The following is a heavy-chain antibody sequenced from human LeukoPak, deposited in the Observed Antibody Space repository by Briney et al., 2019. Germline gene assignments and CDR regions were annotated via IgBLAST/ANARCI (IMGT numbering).Heavy chain of an antibody. J-gene: IGHJ6*02. V-gene: IGHV3-7*01. D-gene: IGHD2-2*01. CDR2: IKQDGSEK. CDR3: ARDFPSDIVVVPAATLYYYYGMDV. CDR1: GFTFSSYW. Sequence: GGSLRLSCAASGFTFSSYWMSWVRQAPGKGLEWVANIKQDGSEKYYVDSVKGRFTISRDNAENSLYLQMNSLRAEDTAVYYCARDFPSDIVVVPAATLYYYYGMDVWGQGTTVTVSS.